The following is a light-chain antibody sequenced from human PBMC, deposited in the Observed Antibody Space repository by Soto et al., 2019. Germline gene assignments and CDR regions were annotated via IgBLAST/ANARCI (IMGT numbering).Light chain of an antibody. J-gene: IGKJ1*01. V-gene: IGKV1-5*03. CDR3: QQYKKYPWT. Sequence: DIQLTQSPSTLSASVGDRVTITCQASQSLTSWLAWYQQKPGKAPKLLIYAASSLESGVPSRFSGSESGTQFSPTINSLQTDDFATYYCQQYKKYPWTFGQGTKVEI. CDR1: QSLTSW. CDR2: AAS.